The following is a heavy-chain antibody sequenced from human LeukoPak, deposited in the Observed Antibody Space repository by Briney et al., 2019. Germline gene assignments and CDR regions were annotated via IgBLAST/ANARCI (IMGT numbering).Heavy chain of an antibody. J-gene: IGHJ3*02. V-gene: IGHV3-48*01. CDR3: ARFIGGNGAFDI. CDR1: GFLFSSYE. Sequence: PGGSLRLSCAASGFLFSSYEMNWVRRAPGKGLEWVSYISSRSRTIYYADSVKGRFTISRDNAKNSLYLQMNSLRAEDTAVYYCARFIGGNGAFDIWGQGTMVTVSS. CDR2: ISSRSRTI. D-gene: IGHD4-23*01.